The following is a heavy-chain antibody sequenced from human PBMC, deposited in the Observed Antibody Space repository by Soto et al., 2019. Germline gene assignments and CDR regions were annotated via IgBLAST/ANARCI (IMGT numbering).Heavy chain of an antibody. V-gene: IGHV4-59*01. Sequence: SETLSLTCTVSGGSISGYYWSWIRQPPGKGLEWIGNVYYSGGAKYNPSVKRRVSISVDTSKNQFSLNLSSVTAADTTVYYCTRDGDGRMTTNPYYYYGMDVWGPGITVTVSS. CDR1: GGSISGYY. CDR2: VYYSGGA. J-gene: IGHJ6*02. D-gene: IGHD2-21*02. CDR3: TRDGDGRMTTNPYYYYGMDV.